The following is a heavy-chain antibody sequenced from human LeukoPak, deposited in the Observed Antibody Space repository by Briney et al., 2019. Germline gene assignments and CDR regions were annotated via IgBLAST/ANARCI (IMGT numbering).Heavy chain of an antibody. J-gene: IGHJ4*02. V-gene: IGHV4-31*03. Sequence: ASETLSLTCTVSGGSISSGGYSWSWIRQHPGEGLEWIGYIYYSGSTYYNPSLKSRVTISVDTSKNQFSLKLSSVTAADTAVYYCARRLGEYYYDSSGYYAYFAYWGQGTLVTVSS. D-gene: IGHD3-22*01. CDR1: GGSISSGGYS. CDR3: ARRLGEYYYDSSGYYAYFAY. CDR2: IYYSGST.